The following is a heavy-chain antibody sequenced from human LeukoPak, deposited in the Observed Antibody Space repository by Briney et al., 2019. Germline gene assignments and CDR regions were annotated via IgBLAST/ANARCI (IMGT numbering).Heavy chain of an antibody. CDR2: ISGSGGST. Sequence: GGSLRLSCAAPGFTFSSYAMSWVRQAPGKGLEWVSAISGSGGSTYYADSVKGRLTISRDNSKNTLYLQMNSLRAEDTAVYYCANQRGRGWPFDYWGQGTLVSVSS. CDR3: ANQRGRGWPFDY. CDR1: GFTFSSYA. J-gene: IGHJ4*02. D-gene: IGHD6-19*01. V-gene: IGHV3-23*01.